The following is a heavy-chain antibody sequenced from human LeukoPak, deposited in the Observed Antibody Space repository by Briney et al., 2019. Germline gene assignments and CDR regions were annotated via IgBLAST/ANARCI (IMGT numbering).Heavy chain of an antibody. CDR2: ISYDGSNK. CDR1: GFTFSSYA. D-gene: IGHD6-13*01. V-gene: IGHV3-30*04. J-gene: IGHJ6*02. Sequence: GRSLRLSCAASGFTFSSYAMHWVRQAPGKGLEWVAVISYDGSNKYYADSVKGRFIISRDNSKNTLYLQMNSLRAEDTAVYYCARDVWIAAARKKPYYYYGMDVWGQGTTVTVSS. CDR3: ARDVWIAAARKKPYYYYGMDV.